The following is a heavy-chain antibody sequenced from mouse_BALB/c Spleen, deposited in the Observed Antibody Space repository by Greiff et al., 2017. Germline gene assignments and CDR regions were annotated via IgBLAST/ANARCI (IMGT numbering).Heavy chain of an antibody. CDR3: ARLSYYYGSSSRYFDV. CDR2: IDPANGNT. V-gene: IGHV14-3*02. Sequence: VQLQQSGAELVKPGASVKLSCTASGFNIKDTYMHWVKQRPEQGLEWIGRIDPANGNTKYDPKFQGKATITADTSSNTAYLQLSSLTSEDTAVYYCARLSYYYGSSSRYFDVWGAGTTVTVSS. J-gene: IGHJ1*01. D-gene: IGHD1-1*01. CDR1: GFNIKDTY.